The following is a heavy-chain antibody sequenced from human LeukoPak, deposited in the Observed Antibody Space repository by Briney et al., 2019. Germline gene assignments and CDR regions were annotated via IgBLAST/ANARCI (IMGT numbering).Heavy chain of an antibody. J-gene: IGHJ4*02. V-gene: IGHV3-7*01. D-gene: IGHD3-22*01. CDR3: LRENHDSGWSFDY. Sequence: GGSLRLSCSAPGFTFSSYGMNWVRQAPGKGLEWVANINQGGSEKYYVDSVKGRFTISRDNAKNSLYLEMNSLRAEDTAVYYCLRENHDSGWSFDYWGQETLVTVSS. CDR2: INQGGSEK. CDR1: GFTFSSYG.